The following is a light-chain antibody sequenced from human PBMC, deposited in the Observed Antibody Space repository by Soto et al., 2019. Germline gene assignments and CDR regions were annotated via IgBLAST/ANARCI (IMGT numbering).Light chain of an antibody. V-gene: IGKV3-20*01. CDR1: QSVSSSY. Sequence: ESVLTEARGTLSLSPGERATLSCRASQSVSSSYLAWYQHRPGQAPRLLIYAASSRATGIPDRFSGSGSGTDFTLTISRLEPEDSAVYYCQQYGSLITFGQGTRPDIK. CDR3: QQYGSLIT. J-gene: IGKJ5*01. CDR2: AAS.